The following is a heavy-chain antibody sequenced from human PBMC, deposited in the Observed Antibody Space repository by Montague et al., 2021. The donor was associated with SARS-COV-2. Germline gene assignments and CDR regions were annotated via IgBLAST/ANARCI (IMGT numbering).Heavy chain of an antibody. Sequence: SLRLSCAASGFTFSSYWMSWVRQAPGKGLEWVANIKQDGSEKYYVDSVKGRFTISRDNAKNSLYLQMNSLRAEDTALYYCVRGFRNGPFDVWGQGTLVSVSS. V-gene: IGHV3-7*03. D-gene: IGHD1-14*01. CDR2: IKQDGSEK. J-gene: IGHJ4*02. CDR3: VRGFRNGPFDV. CDR1: GFTFSSYW.